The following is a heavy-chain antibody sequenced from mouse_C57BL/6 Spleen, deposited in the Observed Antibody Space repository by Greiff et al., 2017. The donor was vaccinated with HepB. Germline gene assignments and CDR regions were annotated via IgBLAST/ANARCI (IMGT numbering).Heavy chain of an antibody. V-gene: IGHV1-15*01. Sequence: VQLQQSGAELVRPGASVTLSCTASGYTFTDYEMHWVKQTPVHGLEWIGAIDPETGGTAYNQKFKGKAILTADKSSSTAYMELRSLTSEDSAVYYCTGSTMITKAMDYWGQGTSVTVSS. CDR1: GYTFTDYE. J-gene: IGHJ4*01. CDR3: TGSTMITKAMDY. CDR2: IDPETGGT. D-gene: IGHD2-4*01.